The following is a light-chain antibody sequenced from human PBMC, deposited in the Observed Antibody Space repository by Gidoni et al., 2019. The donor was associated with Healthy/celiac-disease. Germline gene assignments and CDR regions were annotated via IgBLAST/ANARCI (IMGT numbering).Light chain of an antibody. CDR2: LGS. CDR3: MQALQTPFT. Sequence: DIVRSQSPLSLTVTPGEPASISCRSSQSLLHSNGYNYLDWYLQKPGQSPQLLIYLGSNRASGVPDRFSGSGSGTDFTLKISRVEAEDVGVYYCMQALQTPFTFGPGTKVDIK. J-gene: IGKJ3*01. CDR1: QSLLHSNGYNY. V-gene: IGKV2-28*01.